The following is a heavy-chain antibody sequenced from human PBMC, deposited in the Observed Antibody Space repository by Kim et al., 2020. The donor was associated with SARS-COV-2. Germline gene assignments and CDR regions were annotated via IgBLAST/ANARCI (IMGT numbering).Heavy chain of an antibody. CDR3: ARDLESTAAAGYYYYYMDV. Sequence: ASVKVSCKASGYTFTSYAMNWVRQAPGQGLEWMGWINTNTGNPTYAQGFTGRFVFSLDTSVSTAYLQISSLKAEDTAVYYCARDLESTAAAGYYYYYMDVWGKGTTVTVS. J-gene: IGHJ6*03. D-gene: IGHD6-13*01. CDR2: INTNTGNP. V-gene: IGHV7-4-1*02. CDR1: GYTFTSYA.